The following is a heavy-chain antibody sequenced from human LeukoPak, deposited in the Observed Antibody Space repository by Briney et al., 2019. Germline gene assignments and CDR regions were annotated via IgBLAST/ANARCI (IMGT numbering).Heavy chain of an antibody. V-gene: IGHV3-7*04. CDR1: GFTFSSYW. Sequence: GGSLRLSCAASGFTFSSYWMSWVRQARGKGLEWVANIKQDGGEKYYVESVKGRFTISRDNAKNSLYLQMNSLRPEDTAVYYCAGRGDGNLYYFDHWGQGTLVTASS. CDR2: IKQDGGEK. D-gene: IGHD5-24*01. J-gene: IGHJ4*02. CDR3: AGRGDGNLYYFDH.